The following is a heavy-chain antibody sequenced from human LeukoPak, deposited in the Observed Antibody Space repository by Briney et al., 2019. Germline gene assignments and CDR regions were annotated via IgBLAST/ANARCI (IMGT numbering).Heavy chain of an antibody. D-gene: IGHD1-7*01. CDR1: GFTFGDYA. CDR2: IRSKDYGGTT. Sequence: GRSLRLSCTASGFTFGDYAMSWVRQAPGKGLEWVGFIRSKDYGGTTEYAASVKGRFTISRDDSKSIAYLQMNSLKTEDTAVYYCTRGNWNYDYYYYYMDVWGKGTTVTVSS. J-gene: IGHJ6*03. V-gene: IGHV3-49*04. CDR3: TRGNWNYDYYYYYMDV.